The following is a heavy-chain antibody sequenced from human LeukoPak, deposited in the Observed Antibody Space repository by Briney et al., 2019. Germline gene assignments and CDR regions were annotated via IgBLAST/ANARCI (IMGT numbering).Heavy chain of an antibody. D-gene: IGHD3-10*01. Sequence: SETLSLTCTVSGGSISNGGYYWTWIRQHPGKGLEWIGHIYYSGTTNYNPSLKSRVTISVDTSKNQFSLKLTSVTAADTAVYYCARDRGNDDFDIWGQGTMVTVSS. CDR3: ARDRGNDDFDI. V-gene: IGHV4-31*03. CDR1: GGSISNGGYY. CDR2: IYYSGTT. J-gene: IGHJ3*02.